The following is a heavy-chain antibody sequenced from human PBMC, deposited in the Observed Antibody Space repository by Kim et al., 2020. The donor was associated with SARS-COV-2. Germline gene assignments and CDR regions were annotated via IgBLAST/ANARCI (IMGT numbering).Heavy chain of an antibody. J-gene: IGHJ6*02. Sequence: KSRVTISVDTSKNQFSLKLSSVTAADTAVYCCARDHGDYGRGDYYYGMDVWGQGTTVTVSS. D-gene: IGHD4-17*01. CDR3: ARDHGDYGRGDYYYGMDV. V-gene: IGHV4-31*02.